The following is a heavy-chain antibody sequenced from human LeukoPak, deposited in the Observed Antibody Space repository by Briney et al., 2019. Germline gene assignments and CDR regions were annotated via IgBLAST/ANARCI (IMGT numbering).Heavy chain of an antibody. J-gene: IGHJ5*02. CDR2: IYTSGST. D-gene: IGHD1-26*01. CDR1: GGSISSGSYY. V-gene: IGHV4-61*02. Sequence: PSETLSLTCTVSGGSISSGSYYWSWIRQPAGKGLEWIGRIYTSGSTNYNPSLKSRVTISVDTSKNQFSLKLSSVTAADTAVYYCAREQSGSYYGNWFDPWGQRTLVTVSS. CDR3: AREQSGSYYGNWFDP.